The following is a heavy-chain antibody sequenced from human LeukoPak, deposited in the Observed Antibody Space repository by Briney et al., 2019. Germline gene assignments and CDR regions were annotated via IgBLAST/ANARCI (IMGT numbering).Heavy chain of an antibody. J-gene: IGHJ4*02. CDR2: INHSGST. CDR1: GGSFSGYY. Sequence: SETLSPTCAVYGGSFSGYYWSWIRQPPGKGLEWIGEINHSGSTNYNPSLKSRVTISVDTSKNQFSLKLSSVTAADTAVYYCVRPYDILTGYFLNWGQGTLVTVSS. V-gene: IGHV4-34*01. CDR3: VRPYDILTGYFLN. D-gene: IGHD3-9*01.